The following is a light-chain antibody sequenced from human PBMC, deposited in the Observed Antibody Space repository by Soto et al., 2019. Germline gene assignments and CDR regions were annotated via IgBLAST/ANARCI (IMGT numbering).Light chain of an antibody. Sequence: DIVMTQSPDSLAVSLGERATINCKSSQSILYSSNNKNYLAWYQQKPGQPPKLLIYWASTRESGVPDRFSGSGSGTDFTPTISSLQTEDVAVYYCQQYYSTFITFGQGTRLEI. CDR2: WAS. V-gene: IGKV4-1*01. CDR1: QSILYSSNNKNY. CDR3: QQYYSTFIT. J-gene: IGKJ5*01.